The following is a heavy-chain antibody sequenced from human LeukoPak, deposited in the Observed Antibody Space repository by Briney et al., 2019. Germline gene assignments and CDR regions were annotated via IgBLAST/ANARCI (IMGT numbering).Heavy chain of an antibody. Sequence: GGSLRLSCAASGFTFSSYAMSWVRQAPGKGLEWVSAISGSGGSTYYADSVKGRFTISRDDSKNTLYLQMNSLRAEDTAVYYCAKAPIAVADEYYFDYWGQGTLVTVSS. CDR2: ISGSGGST. CDR3: AKAPIAVADEYYFDY. CDR1: GFTFSSYA. J-gene: IGHJ4*02. V-gene: IGHV3-23*01. D-gene: IGHD6-19*01.